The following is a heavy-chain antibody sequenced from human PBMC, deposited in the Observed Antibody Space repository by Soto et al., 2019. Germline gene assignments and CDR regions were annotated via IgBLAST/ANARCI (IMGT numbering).Heavy chain of an antibody. CDR2: IYYSGST. CDR3: ARLVHSSSSSFDY. CDR1: GGSISSSSYY. Sequence: SETLSLTCTVSGGSISSSSYYWGWIRQPPGKGLEWTGSIYYSGSTYYNPSLKSRVTISVDTSKNQFSLKLSSVTAADTAVYYCARLVHSSSSSFDYWGQGTLVTVSS. J-gene: IGHJ4*02. D-gene: IGHD6-6*01. V-gene: IGHV4-39*01.